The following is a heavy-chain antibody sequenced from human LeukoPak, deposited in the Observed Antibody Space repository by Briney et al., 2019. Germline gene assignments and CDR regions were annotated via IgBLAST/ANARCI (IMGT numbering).Heavy chain of an antibody. Sequence: GSLRLSCAASGFTFSSYDMHWVRQATGKGLEWVSAIGTAGDTYYPGSVKGRFTISRENAKNSLYLQMNSLRAGDTAVYYCARVPWRRDGDYYYYYGMDVWGQGTTVTVSS. CDR1: GFTFSSYD. J-gene: IGHJ6*02. CDR2: IGTAGDT. D-gene: IGHD4-17*01. V-gene: IGHV3-13*01. CDR3: ARVPWRRDGDYYYYYGMDV.